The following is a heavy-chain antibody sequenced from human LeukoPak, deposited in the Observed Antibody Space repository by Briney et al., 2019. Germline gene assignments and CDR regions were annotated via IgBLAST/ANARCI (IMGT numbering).Heavy chain of an antibody. V-gene: IGHV4-34*01. Sequence: SETLSLTCAVYGGSFSGYYWSWIRQPPGKGLEWIGEINHSGSTNYNPSLKSRVTISVDTSKNQFSLKLSSVTAADTAVYYCARLTKDFDWLLYYYYYYMDVWGKGTTVTISS. CDR2: INHSGST. D-gene: IGHD3-9*01. CDR1: GGSFSGYY. J-gene: IGHJ6*03. CDR3: ARLTKDFDWLLYYYYYYMDV.